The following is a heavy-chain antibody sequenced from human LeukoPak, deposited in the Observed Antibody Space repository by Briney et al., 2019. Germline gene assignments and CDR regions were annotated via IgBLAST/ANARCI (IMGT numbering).Heavy chain of an antibody. V-gene: IGHV3-30*02. CDR3: GTHASSTGY. J-gene: IGHJ4*02. CDR1: GFIFRTYG. CDR2: IRSDGSDK. D-gene: IGHD2-2*01. Sequence: GGSLRPSSLASGFIFRTYGLHWVRQAPGKGLEWVAFIRSDGSDKSYAGSVMGRFTISRDNSRNTLHLQMNTLRAEDTAVDYCGTHASSTGYWDQGTLVTVSS.